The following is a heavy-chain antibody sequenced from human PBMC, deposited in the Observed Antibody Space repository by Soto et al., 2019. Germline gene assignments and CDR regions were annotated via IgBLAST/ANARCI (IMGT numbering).Heavy chain of an antibody. CDR3: ARGRKVVATPARDDWFDP. J-gene: IGHJ5*02. D-gene: IGHD2-21*02. CDR2: INPKDGAT. Sequence: QVQLVQSGAEVRRPGASVRVSCKASGYSFIDYYINWVRQDPGQGLEWMGWINPKDGATKSAQKFKDWVTMTSVTSHTTAYLDLRSDDTAVYYCARGRKVVATPARDDWFDPWGQGTLVTVSS. V-gene: IGHV1-2*04. CDR1: GYSFIDYY.